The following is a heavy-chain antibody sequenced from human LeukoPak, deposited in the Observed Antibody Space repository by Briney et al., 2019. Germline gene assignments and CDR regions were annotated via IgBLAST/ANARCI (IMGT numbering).Heavy chain of an antibody. CDR3: AKEVYFNYRATNFDY. V-gene: IGHV3-48*01. Sequence: QSGGSLRLSCAASGFNFSIYSMNWVRQAPGKGLEWVSYITRSSTTTYYADSVKGRFTISRDNSKNTLYLQMNSLRAEDTALYYCAKEVYFNYRATNFDYWGQGTRVTVSS. CDR2: ITRSSTTT. J-gene: IGHJ4*02. D-gene: IGHD4-11*01. CDR1: GFNFSIYS.